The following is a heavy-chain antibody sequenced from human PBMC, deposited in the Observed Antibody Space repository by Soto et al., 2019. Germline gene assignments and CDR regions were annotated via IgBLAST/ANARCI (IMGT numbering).Heavy chain of an antibody. V-gene: IGHV4-34*01. CDR3: ARGRPITDYGSKTGGWFDP. J-gene: IGHJ5*02. D-gene: IGHD4-17*01. Sequence: QVQLQQWGAGLLKPSETLSLTCAVYGGSFSGYYWSWIRQPPGKGLEWIGEINHSGSTNYNPSLKSRVTISVDTSKNQFSLKLSSVTAADTAVYYCARGRPITDYGSKTGGWFDPWGQGTLVTVSS. CDR2: INHSGST. CDR1: GGSFSGYY.